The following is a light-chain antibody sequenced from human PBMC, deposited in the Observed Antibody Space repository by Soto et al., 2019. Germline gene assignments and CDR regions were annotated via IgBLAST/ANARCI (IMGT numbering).Light chain of an antibody. CDR1: QSVSSY. J-gene: IGKJ1*01. Sequence: EIVLTQSPATLSLSPGDRATLYCRASQSVSSYLAWYQQKPGQAPRLLIYDASNRATGIPARFSGSGSGTDFTLTISSLEPEDFAVYYCQQRSNWLWTVGQGGKVAIK. CDR3: QQRSNWLWT. CDR2: DAS. V-gene: IGKV3-11*01.